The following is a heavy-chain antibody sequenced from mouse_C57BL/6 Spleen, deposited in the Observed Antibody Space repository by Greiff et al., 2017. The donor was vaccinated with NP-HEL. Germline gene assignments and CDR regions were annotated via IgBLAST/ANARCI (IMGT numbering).Heavy chain of an antibody. CDR1: GFTFSDYG. J-gene: IGHJ4*01. CDR3: ARRIYGYDDAMDY. Sequence: EVKVEESGGGLVKPGGSLKLSCAASGFTFSDYGMHWVRQAPEKGLEWVAYISSGSSTIYYADTVKGRFTISRDNAKNTLFLQMTSLRSEDTAMYYCARRIYGYDDAMDYWGQGTSVTVSS. V-gene: IGHV5-17*01. CDR2: ISSGSSTI. D-gene: IGHD2-2*01.